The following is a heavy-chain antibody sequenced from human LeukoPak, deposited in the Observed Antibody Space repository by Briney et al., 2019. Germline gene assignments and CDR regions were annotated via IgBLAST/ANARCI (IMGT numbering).Heavy chain of an antibody. Sequence: GGSLRLSCAASGFSFQDYTMHWVRQPPGKGLEWVSQISWSGGTTYYADSVKGRFTISRDNSRNSLYLQMNSLRTEDTALYYCARERIGGSLGYWGQGTLLTVSS. CDR1: GFSFQDYT. CDR2: ISWSGGTT. V-gene: IGHV3-43*01. J-gene: IGHJ4*02. CDR3: ARERIGGSLGY. D-gene: IGHD3-10*01.